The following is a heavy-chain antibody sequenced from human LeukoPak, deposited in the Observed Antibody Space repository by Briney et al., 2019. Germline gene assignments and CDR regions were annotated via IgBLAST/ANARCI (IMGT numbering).Heavy chain of an antibody. CDR2: IYHSGST. Sequence: PSETLSLTCAVSGYSISSGYYWGWIRPPPGKGLEWIGNIYHSGSTYYNPSLKSRVTISVDTSKNQFSLKLSSVTAADTAVYYCERRGGGLDIVVVPAAPTHAFDIWGQGTMVTVSS. CDR3: ERRGGGLDIVVVPAAPTHAFDI. J-gene: IGHJ3*02. V-gene: IGHV4-38-2*01. D-gene: IGHD2-2*03. CDR1: GYSISSGYY.